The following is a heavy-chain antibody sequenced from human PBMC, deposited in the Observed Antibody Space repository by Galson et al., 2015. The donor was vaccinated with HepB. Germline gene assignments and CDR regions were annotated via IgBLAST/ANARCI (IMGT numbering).Heavy chain of an antibody. CDR2: IWYDGSSK. CDR1: GFTFSSYG. Sequence: SLRLSCAASGFTFSSYGMHWVRQAPGKGLEWVAVIWYDGSSKNYADSVKGRFTISRDKSKNTLYLQMNSLRPEDTAVYYCAREGSLAVAGYSFDYWGQGTLVTVSS. CDR3: AREGSLAVAGYSFDY. J-gene: IGHJ4*02. V-gene: IGHV3-33*08. D-gene: IGHD6-19*01.